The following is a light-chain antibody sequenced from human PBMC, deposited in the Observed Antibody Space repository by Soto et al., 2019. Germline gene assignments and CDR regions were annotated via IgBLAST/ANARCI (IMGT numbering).Light chain of an antibody. CDR2: SNN. Sequence: QSMLTQPPSASGTPGQRVTISCSGSSSNIGSNTVNWYQQLPGTAPKLLISSNNQRPSGVPDRFSGSKSGTSASLAISGLQSEDEADYYCAAWDDSLNGWVFGGGTKLTVL. J-gene: IGLJ3*02. CDR1: SSNIGSNT. V-gene: IGLV1-44*01. CDR3: AAWDDSLNGWV.